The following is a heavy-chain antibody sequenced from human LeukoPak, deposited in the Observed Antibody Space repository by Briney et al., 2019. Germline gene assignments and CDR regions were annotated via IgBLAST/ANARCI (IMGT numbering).Heavy chain of an antibody. J-gene: IGHJ5*02. Sequence: GASVKVSCKASGGTLSSYAISWVRQAPGQGLEWMGRIIPIFGIANYAQKFQGRVTITADKSTSTAYMELSSLRSEDTAVYYCAREVRAAAGHNWFDPWGQGTLVTVSS. V-gene: IGHV1-69*04. D-gene: IGHD6-13*01. CDR2: IIPIFGIA. CDR3: AREVRAAAGHNWFDP. CDR1: GGTLSSYA.